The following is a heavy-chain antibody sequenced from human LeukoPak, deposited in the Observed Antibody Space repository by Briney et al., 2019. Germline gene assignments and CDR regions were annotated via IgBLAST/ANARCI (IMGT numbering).Heavy chain of an antibody. J-gene: IGHJ4*02. CDR2: IIPIFGTA. Sequence: SVKVSCKASGGTFSSYAISWVRQAPGQGLEWMGGIIPIFGTANYAQKFQGRVTITTDESTSTAYMELSSLRSEDTAVYYCASNYYDSSGYSPNEYYFDYWGQGTLVTVSS. CDR3: ASNYYDSSGYSPNEYYFDY. CDR1: GGTFSSYA. V-gene: IGHV1-69*05. D-gene: IGHD3-22*01.